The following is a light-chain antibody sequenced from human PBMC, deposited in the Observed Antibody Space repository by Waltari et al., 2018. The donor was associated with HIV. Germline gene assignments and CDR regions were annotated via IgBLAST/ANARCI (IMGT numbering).Light chain of an antibody. Sequence: DIQLTQSPSSLSASVGDRVTITCRASQSVGNSLNWYQQKPGKAPKLLIYAASRLQSGVPPRFSGSGSGTDFSLTITTLQPEDFATYYCQQSYITPRYTFGQGTKLEIK. CDR2: AAS. J-gene: IGKJ2*01. V-gene: IGKV1-39*01. CDR1: QSVGNS. CDR3: QQSYITPRYT.